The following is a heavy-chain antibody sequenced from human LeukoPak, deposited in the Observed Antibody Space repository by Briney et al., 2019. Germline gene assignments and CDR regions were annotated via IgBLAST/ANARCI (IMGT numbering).Heavy chain of an antibody. CDR3: AKNMFPHTGARVLHAFDI. Sequence: HPGGSLRLSCAASGFTFSSYGIHWVRQAPGKGLEWVAFIRHDGSNKYYADSVKGRFTISRDNSKSTLYLQMNSLRAEDTAVYYCAKNMFPHTGARVLHAFDIWGQGTMVTVSS. CDR2: IRHDGSNK. V-gene: IGHV3-30*02. J-gene: IGHJ3*02. D-gene: IGHD5-18*01. CDR1: GFTFSSYG.